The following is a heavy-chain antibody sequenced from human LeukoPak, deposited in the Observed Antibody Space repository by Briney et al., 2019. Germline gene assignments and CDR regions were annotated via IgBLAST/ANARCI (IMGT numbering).Heavy chain of an antibody. J-gene: IGHJ6*02. CDR2: ISAYNGNT. D-gene: IGHD3-3*01. Sequence: GASVKVSCKASGYTFTSYGISWVRQAPGQGLEWMEWISAYNGNTNYAQKLQGRVTMTTDTSTSTAYMELRSLRSDDTAVYYCARDYRGDYDFWSGYRHPQYYYYYYGMDVWGQGTTVTVSS. CDR3: ARDYRGDYDFWSGYRHPQYYYYYYGMDV. V-gene: IGHV1-18*01. CDR1: GYTFTSYG.